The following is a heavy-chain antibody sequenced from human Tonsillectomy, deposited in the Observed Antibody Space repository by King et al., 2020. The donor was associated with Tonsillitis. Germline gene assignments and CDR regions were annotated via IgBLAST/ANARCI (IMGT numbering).Heavy chain of an antibody. J-gene: IGHJ4*02. CDR1: GFTFSSYS. Sequence: VQLVESGGGLVKPGGSLRLSCAASGFTFSSYSMNWVRQAPGKGLEWVSSISSSSSYIYYADSVKGRFTISRDNAKTSLYLQMNSLRAEDTAVYYCARESSRGFDYWGQGTLVTVSS. V-gene: IGHV3-21*01. D-gene: IGHD3-10*01. CDR3: ARESSRGFDY. CDR2: ISSSSSYI.